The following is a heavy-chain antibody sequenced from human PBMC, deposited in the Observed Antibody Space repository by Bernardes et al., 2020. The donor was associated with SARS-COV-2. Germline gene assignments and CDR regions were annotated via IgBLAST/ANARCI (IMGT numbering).Heavy chain of an antibody. Sequence: GGSLRLSCAASGFTVSVYWMHWVRQAPGKGLVWVARVNSDGSRITYADSVKGRFTISRDNAKNTQYLQMNSLRAEDTAVYYCAREEGYVLGLSYHYYGMDVWGQGTTVTVSS. V-gene: IGHV3-74*03. CDR3: AREEGYVLGLSYHYYGMDV. CDR1: GFTVSVYW. CDR2: VNSDGSRI. D-gene: IGHD2-2*01. J-gene: IGHJ6*02.